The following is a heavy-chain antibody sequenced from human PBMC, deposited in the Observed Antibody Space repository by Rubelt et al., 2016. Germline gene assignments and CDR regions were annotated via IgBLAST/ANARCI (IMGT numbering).Heavy chain of an antibody. CDR3: ARVSGWYRAPGQDFDY. J-gene: IGHJ4*02. CDR1: GGSFSGYY. V-gene: IGHV4-34*01. Sequence: QVQLQQWGAGLLKPSETLSLTCAVYGGSFSGYYWSWIRQPPGKGLEWIGEINHRGSTNYNPSLKSRVTISVDTSKNQFSLKLSSVTGADTAVYYCARVSGWYRAPGQDFDYWGQGTLVTVSS. CDR2: INHRGST. D-gene: IGHD6-19*01.